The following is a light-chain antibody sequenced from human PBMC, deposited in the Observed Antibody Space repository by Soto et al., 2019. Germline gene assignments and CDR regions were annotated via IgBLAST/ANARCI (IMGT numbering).Light chain of an antibody. V-gene: IGLV1-47*01. J-gene: IGLJ3*02. CDR3: VAWDDSLSAWV. CDR1: SSNIGSNY. Sequence: QSVLTQPPSASGTPGQRVTISCSVSSSNIGSNYVYWHQQLPGTAPRGLIYKNNERPSGVPGRFSGSKSGTSASLAISGRRSEDEADYYCVAWDDSLSAWVFGGGTKLTVL. CDR2: KNN.